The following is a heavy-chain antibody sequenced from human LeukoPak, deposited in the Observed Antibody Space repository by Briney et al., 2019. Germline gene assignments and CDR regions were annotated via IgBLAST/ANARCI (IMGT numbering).Heavy chain of an antibody. CDR3: AREAGCSSTSCYFTPGYYYYYYGMDV. CDR2: MNPNSGNT. CDR1: GYTFTSYD. J-gene: IGHJ6*02. Sequence: ASVKVSCKASGYTFTSYDINWVRQATGQGLEWMGWMNPNSGNTGYAQKFQGRVTMTRNTSISTAYMELSSLRSEDTAVYYCAREAGCSSTSCYFTPGYYYYYYGMDVWGQGTTVTVSS. D-gene: IGHD2-2*01. V-gene: IGHV1-8*01.